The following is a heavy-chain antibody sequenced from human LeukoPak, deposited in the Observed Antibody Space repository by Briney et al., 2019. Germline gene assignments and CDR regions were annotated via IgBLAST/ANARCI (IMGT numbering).Heavy chain of an antibody. J-gene: IGHJ4*02. CDR2: IIPDFGTT. Sequence: SVRVSCKASGGTFSSFTISWMRQAPGQGLEWMGGIIPDFGTTYNGQKFQGRLTVTADESTDTAYMNLRSLTSEDTAVYYCARDRGDYFDYWGQGTPVTVSS. V-gene: IGHV1-69*13. CDR1: GGTFSSFT. CDR3: ARDRGDYFDY. D-gene: IGHD3-10*01.